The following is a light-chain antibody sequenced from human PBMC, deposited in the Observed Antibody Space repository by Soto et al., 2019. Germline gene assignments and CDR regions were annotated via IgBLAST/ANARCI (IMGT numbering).Light chain of an antibody. V-gene: IGKV3-20*01. CDR1: QSISSSY. J-gene: IGKJ5*01. Sequence: EIVLTQSPGTLSLSPGERATLSCRASQSISSSYLAWYQHKPGQAPRLLIYGASARAIGIPDRFSGSGYGTDFTITISRLEPEDFAVYYWQQYGSSPITFGQGTRLEIE. CDR3: QQYGSSPIT. CDR2: GAS.